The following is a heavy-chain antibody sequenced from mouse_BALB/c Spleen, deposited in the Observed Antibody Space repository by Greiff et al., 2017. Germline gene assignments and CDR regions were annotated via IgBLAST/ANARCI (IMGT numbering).Heavy chain of an antibody. CDR2: ISNGGGST. CDR3: ARQGGNYWYFDV. J-gene: IGHJ1*01. Sequence: EVHLVESGGGLVQPGGSLKLSCAASGFTFSSYTMSWVRQTPEKRLEWVAYISNGGGSTYYPDTVKGRFTISRDNAKNTLYLQMSSLKSEDTAMYYCARQGGNYWYFDVWGAGTTVTVSS. D-gene: IGHD2-1*01. CDR1: GFTFSSYT. V-gene: IGHV5-12-2*01.